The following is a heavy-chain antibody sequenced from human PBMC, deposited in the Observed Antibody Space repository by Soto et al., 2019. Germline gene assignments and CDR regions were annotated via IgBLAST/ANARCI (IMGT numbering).Heavy chain of an antibody. V-gene: IGHV3-48*01. J-gene: IGHJ4*02. Sequence: EVQLVESGGGLVQPGGSLRLSCAASEFSFSSYSMNWVRQAPGKGLEWVSYISSSSSTIYNADSVKGRFTISRDNAKSPLDLQMTRPRAEASAVNAGASSRGYTCGSVFDWGGQGTVVTVTS. CDR2: ISSSSSTI. CDR1: EFSFSSYS. D-gene: IGHD2-2*02. CDR3: ASSRGYTCGSVFDW.